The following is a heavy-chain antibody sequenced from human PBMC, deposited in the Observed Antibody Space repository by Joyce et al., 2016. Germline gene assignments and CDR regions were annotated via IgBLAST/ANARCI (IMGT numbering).Heavy chain of an antibody. CDR3: ARFLEFLLLEY. CDR2: IYQRGHT. V-gene: IGHV4-39*07. D-gene: IGHD3-3*01. Sequence: QLQLQESGPGLVNPSGTLSLTCTVSGGSISSSTHYWGWIRQPPGKGLEWIGNIYQRGHTYFNPSLKSRVTISIDTSKNHFSLNLSSVTAADTAVYYCARFLEFLLLEYWGQGTLVTVSS. CDR1: GGSISSSTHY. J-gene: IGHJ4*02.